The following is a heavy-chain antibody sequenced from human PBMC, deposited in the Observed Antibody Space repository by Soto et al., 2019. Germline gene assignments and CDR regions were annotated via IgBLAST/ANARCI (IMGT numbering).Heavy chain of an antibody. D-gene: IGHD5-18*01. CDR3: ARVEDTAMVSQKYYYYGMDV. Sequence: GASVKVSCKASGGTFSSYAISWVRQAPGHGLEWMGGIIPIFGTANYAQKFQGRVTITADESTSTAYMELSSLRSEDTAVYYCARVEDTAMVSQKYYYYGMDVWGQGTTVTVSS. CDR2: IIPIFGTA. CDR1: GGTFSSYA. J-gene: IGHJ6*02. V-gene: IGHV1-69*13.